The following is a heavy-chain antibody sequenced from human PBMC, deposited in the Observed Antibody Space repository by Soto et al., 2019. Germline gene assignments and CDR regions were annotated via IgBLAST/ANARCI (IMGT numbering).Heavy chain of an antibody. CDR1: GFSLSTSGMC. CDR2: IDWDDDK. J-gene: IGHJ4*02. Sequence: PTLVNPTQALTLTCTFSGFSLSTSGMCVSWIRQPPGKALEWLALIDWDDDKYYSTSLKTRLTISKDTSKNQVVLTMTNMDPVYIASFYFARSDEYGNGRAEFDYWGQGTLVTGSS. CDR3: ARSDEYGNGRAEFDY. V-gene: IGHV2-70*01. D-gene: IGHD2-8*01.